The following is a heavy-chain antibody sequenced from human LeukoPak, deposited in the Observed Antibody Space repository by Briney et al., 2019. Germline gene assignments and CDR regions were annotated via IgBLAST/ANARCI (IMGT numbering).Heavy chain of an antibody. V-gene: IGHV1-18*04. CDR2: ISAYNGNT. CDR1: GYTFTSYG. Sequence: ASVKVSCKASGYTFTSYGISWVRQAPGQGLEWMGWISAYNGNTNHAQKLQGRVTMTTDASTSTAYMELRSLRSDDTAVYYCARGYCSGGSCYVAYFDYWGQGTLVTVSS. J-gene: IGHJ4*02. CDR3: ARGYCSGGSCYVAYFDY. D-gene: IGHD2-15*01.